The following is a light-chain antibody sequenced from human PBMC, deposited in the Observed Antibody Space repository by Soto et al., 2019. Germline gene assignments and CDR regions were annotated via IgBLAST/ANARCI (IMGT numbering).Light chain of an antibody. Sequence: QSVLTQPPSVSGAPGQRVTISCTGSSSNIGAGYDVHWYQQLPGTAPKPLIYGNSNRPSGVPDRFSGSKSGTSASLAITGLQAEDEADYYCQSYDSSLSGPYVVFGGGTKVTVL. V-gene: IGLV1-40*01. CDR3: QSYDSSLSGPYVV. J-gene: IGLJ2*01. CDR2: GNS. CDR1: SSNIGAGYD.